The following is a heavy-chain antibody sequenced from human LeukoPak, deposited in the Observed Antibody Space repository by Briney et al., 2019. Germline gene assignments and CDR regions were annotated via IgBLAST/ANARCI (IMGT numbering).Heavy chain of an antibody. J-gene: IGHJ4*02. CDR2: IIPILGIA. Sequence: SVKVSCKASGGTFSSYAISWVRQAPGQGLEWMGRIIPILGIANYAQKFQGRVTITADKSTGTAYMELSSLRSEDTAVYYCARGFTIFGGGFDYWGQGTLVTVSS. CDR1: GGTFSSYA. V-gene: IGHV1-69*04. D-gene: IGHD3-3*01. CDR3: ARGFTIFGGGFDY.